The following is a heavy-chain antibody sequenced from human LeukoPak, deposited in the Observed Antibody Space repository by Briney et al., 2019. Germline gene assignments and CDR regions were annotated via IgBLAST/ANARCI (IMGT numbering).Heavy chain of an antibody. V-gene: IGHV3-30*04. J-gene: IGHJ4*02. Sequence: GGSLRLSCAASGFTFSGYAIHWVRQAPGKGLEWVAVISYDGSNKYYADSVKGRFTISRDNSKNTLYLQMNSLRAEDTAVYYCARETYDFHEIFDYWGQGALVTVSS. CDR3: ARETYDFHEIFDY. CDR2: ISYDGSNK. CDR1: GFTFSGYA. D-gene: IGHD3-3*01.